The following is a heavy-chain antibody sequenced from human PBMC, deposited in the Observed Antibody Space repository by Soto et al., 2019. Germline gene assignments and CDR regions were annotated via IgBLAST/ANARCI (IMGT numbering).Heavy chain of an antibody. CDR1: GGSVSSGGYS. CDR3: ARNPLRLPFDS. V-gene: IGHV4-61*08. Sequence: NPSETLSLTCTVSGGSVSSGGYSWSWIRQPPGKGLEWIGYIFYSGNTNYNPSLKSRVTISVDMSKNQFSLKLSSVTAADTAVYFCARNPLRLPFDSWGQGTPVTVSS. J-gene: IGHJ4*02. CDR2: IFYSGNT.